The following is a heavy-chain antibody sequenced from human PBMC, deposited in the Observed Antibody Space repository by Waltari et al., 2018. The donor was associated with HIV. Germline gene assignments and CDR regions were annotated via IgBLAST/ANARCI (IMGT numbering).Heavy chain of an antibody. D-gene: IGHD3-3*01. V-gene: IGHV3-7*01. CDR3: ARDLKDYDFWSPVDV. CDR2: IKQDGSEK. J-gene: IGHJ6*02. CDR1: GFTFSTYW. Sequence: EVQLVESGGGLVQPGGSLRLSCAASGFTFSTYWMTWVRQAPGKGVEWRANIKQDGSEKYYANSVKGRFTVSRDNNKKSLYLQMSSLRAEDTAVYYCARDLKDYDFWSPVDVWGQGTTVTVSS.